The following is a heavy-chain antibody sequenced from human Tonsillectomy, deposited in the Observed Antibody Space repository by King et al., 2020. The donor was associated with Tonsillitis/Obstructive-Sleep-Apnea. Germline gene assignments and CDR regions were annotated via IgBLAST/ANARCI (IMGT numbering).Heavy chain of an antibody. CDR2: MYPVESQP. CDR3: ARHKSGRTEFDY. V-gene: IGHV5-51*01. D-gene: IGHD1-1*01. Sequence: VQLVESGAEVKMSGESLNISCKGSGYSFPSYSLAWGRQMPGKGLEWMGSMYPVESQPRYSPSFQGLVTISTDKSISAAYLQWSSLKASDTAIYYCARHKSGRTEFDYWGQGPRVTVSS. CDR1: GYSFPSYS. J-gene: IGHJ4*02.